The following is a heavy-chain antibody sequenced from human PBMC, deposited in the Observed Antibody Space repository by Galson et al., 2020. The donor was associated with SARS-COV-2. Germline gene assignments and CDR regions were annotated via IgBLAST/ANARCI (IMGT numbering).Heavy chain of an antibody. CDR3: ASVYSDFEY. J-gene: IGHJ4*02. CDR1: RGSVSTINSH. Sequence: ASETLSLTCTVSRGSVSTINSHWIWIRQPPGKGLEWVGSLFYTGRTYYSPSLKSRVTMSVDRSQNQFSLRLSSVTAADTAVYYCASVYSDFEYWGQGTLVSVSS. CDR2: LFYTGRT. V-gene: IGHV4-39*01. D-gene: IGHD2-21*01.